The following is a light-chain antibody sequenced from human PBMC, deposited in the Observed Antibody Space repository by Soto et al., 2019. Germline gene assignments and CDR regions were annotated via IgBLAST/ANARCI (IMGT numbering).Light chain of an antibody. J-gene: IGKJ3*01. V-gene: IGKV3-11*01. CDR1: QSVSSY. CDR3: QQRSNWHPWT. Sequence: EIVLTQSPATLSLSPGERATLSCRASQSVSSYLAWYQQKPGQAPRLLIYDASNRATGVPARFSGSGSETDFTLTISSLEPEDFAVYYCQQRSNWHPWTFRPGTRVDIK. CDR2: DAS.